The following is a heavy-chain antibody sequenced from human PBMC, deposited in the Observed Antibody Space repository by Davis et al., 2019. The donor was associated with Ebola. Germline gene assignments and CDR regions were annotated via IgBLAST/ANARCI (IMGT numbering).Heavy chain of an antibody. CDR3: ARDLGRGYSGYDYVDY. CDR2: IIPILGIA. J-gene: IGHJ4*02. Sequence: SVKVSCKASGGTFSSYAISWVRQAPGQGLEWMGRIIPILGIANYAQKFQGRVTITADKSTSTAYMELSSLRSEDTAVYYCARDLGRGYSGYDYVDYWGQGTLVTVSS. CDR1: GGTFSSYA. V-gene: IGHV1-69*04. D-gene: IGHD5-12*01.